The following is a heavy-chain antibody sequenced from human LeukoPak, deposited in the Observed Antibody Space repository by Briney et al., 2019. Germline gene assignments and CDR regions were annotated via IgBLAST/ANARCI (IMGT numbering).Heavy chain of an antibody. CDR3: AVCHWHSSGCRNDY. CDR1: GFTFSTFA. J-gene: IGHJ4*02. D-gene: IGHD6-19*01. Sequence: GGSLRLSCAASGFTFSTFAMIWVRQPPGKGLEWVSSIFPSGGEIHYADSVRGRFTISRDNSKNTLYLQMNSLRAEDTAVYYCAVCHWHSSGCRNDYWGQGALVTVSS. CDR2: IFPSGGEI. V-gene: IGHV3-23*01.